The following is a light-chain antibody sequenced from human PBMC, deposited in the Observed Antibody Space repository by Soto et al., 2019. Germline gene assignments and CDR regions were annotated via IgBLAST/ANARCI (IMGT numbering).Light chain of an antibody. CDR3: CSYAGSSTLV. Sequence: QSVLTQPASVSGSPGQSITISCTGTSSDVGSYKFVSWYQQHPGKAPKRMIYEGSKRPSGVSSRFSGSKSGNTASLTISGLQAEDEGDYHCCSYAGSSTLVFGGGTQLTVL. V-gene: IGLV2-23*01. CDR1: SSDVGSYKF. J-gene: IGLJ3*02. CDR2: EGS.